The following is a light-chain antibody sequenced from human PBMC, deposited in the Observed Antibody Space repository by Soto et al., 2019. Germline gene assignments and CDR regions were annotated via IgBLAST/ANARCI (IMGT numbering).Light chain of an antibody. CDR3: SSYTSSSTFV. Sequence: QSALTQPASVSGSPGQSITISCTGTSSDVGGYNYVSWYQQHPGKAPKLMMYDVSNRPSGVSNRFSGSKSGNTASLTISGLQAEDEDDYYCSSYTSSSTFVFGGGTQLTVL. CDR1: SSDVGGYNY. V-gene: IGLV2-14*01. CDR2: DVS. J-gene: IGLJ2*01.